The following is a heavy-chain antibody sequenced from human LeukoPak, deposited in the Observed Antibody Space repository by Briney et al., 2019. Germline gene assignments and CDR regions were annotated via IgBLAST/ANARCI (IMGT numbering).Heavy chain of an antibody. J-gene: IGHJ4*02. V-gene: IGHV3-53*01. CDR1: GFTFGDYA. Sequence: GGSLRLSCTASGFTFGDYAMSWFRQAPGKGLEWVSVIYSGGSTYYADSVKGRFTISRDNSKNTLYLQMNSLRAEDTAVYYCARAGSSSWFYYFDYWGQGTLVTVSS. D-gene: IGHD6-13*01. CDR2: IYSGGST. CDR3: ARAGSSSWFYYFDY.